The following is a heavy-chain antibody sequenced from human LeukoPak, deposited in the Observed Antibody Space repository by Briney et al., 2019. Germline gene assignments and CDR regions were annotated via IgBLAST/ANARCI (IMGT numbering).Heavy chain of an antibody. Sequence: KPGGSLRLSCAASGFTFNNAWMSWVRQAPGKGLEWVGRIKSKNDGGTTDYAAPVKGRFTISRDDSKNTLYLHMNSLKTEDTAVYYCTSGGDCRTTSCYSDWGQGTLVTVSS. J-gene: IGHJ4*02. CDR1: GFTFNNAW. CDR3: TSGGDCRTTSCYSD. V-gene: IGHV3-15*01. CDR2: IKSKNDGGTT. D-gene: IGHD2-2*02.